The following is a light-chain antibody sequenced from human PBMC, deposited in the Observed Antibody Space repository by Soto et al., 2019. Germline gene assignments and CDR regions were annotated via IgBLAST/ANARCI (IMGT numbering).Light chain of an antibody. CDR3: QQSYSTPLT. J-gene: IGKJ2*01. CDR2: AAS. V-gene: IGKV1-39*01. CDR1: QSISSY. Sequence: DIQMTQSPSSLSASVGDRVTITCRASQSISSYLNWYQQKPGKAPKLLIYAASSLQSGVTSRFSCSGSGTDFTLTISSLQPEDFATYDCQQSYSTPLTFGQGTKLEIK.